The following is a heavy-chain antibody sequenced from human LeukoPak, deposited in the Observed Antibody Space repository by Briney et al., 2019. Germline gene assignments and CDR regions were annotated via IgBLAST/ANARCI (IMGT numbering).Heavy chain of an antibody. Sequence: PGRSLRLSCAASGFTFDDYAMHWVRQAPGKGLEWVSGISWNSGSIGYADSVKGRFTISRDNAKNSLYLQMNSLRAEDTAVYYCAKGEYGSGSYWYYYYYVDVWGKGTTVSVSS. CDR1: GFTFDDYA. CDR2: ISWNSGSI. CDR3: AKGEYGSGSYWYYYYYVDV. J-gene: IGHJ6*03. V-gene: IGHV3-9*01. D-gene: IGHD3-10*01.